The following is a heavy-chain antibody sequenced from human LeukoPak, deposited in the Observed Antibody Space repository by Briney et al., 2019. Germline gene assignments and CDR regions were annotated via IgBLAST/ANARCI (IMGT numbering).Heavy chain of an antibody. CDR3: TKEAAGGHWYFDL. CDR1: GLTFSSYA. Sequence: PGGSLRLSCAASGLTFSSYAMSWVRQAPGKGLEWVSLITTSGDSPHYADSVKGRFTISRDNAKDTLYLQIDSLRAEDTAVYYCTKEAAGGHWYFDLWGRGTLVSVSS. V-gene: IGHV3-23*01. CDR2: ITTSGDSP. J-gene: IGHJ2*01.